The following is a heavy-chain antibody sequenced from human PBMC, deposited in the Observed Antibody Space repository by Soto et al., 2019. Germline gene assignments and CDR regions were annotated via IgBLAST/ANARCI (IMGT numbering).Heavy chain of an antibody. D-gene: IGHD2-2*02. CDR2: IIPILGIA. J-gene: IGHJ4*02. CDR1: GGTFSSYT. Sequence: QVQLVQSGAEVKKPGSSVKVSCKASGGTFSSYTISWVRQAPGQGLEWMGRIIPILGIANYAQKFQGRATITADKSTSTAYMELSSLRSEDTAVYYCARDHFCSSTSCYITDWGQGTLVTVSS. V-gene: IGHV1-69*08. CDR3: ARDHFCSSTSCYITD.